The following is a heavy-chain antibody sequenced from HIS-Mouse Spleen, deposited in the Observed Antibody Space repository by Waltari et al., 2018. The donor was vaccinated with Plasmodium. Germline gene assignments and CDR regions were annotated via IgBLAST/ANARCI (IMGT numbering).Heavy chain of an antibody. Sequence: EVQLVESGGGLVQPGGSLRLSCAASGFTFISYWMSWVRQAPGKGVEWVANIKQDGSEKYYVDSVKGRFTISRDNAKTSLYLQMNSLRAEDTAVYYCASSWYWYFDLWGRGTLVTVSS. J-gene: IGHJ2*01. CDR2: IKQDGSEK. V-gene: IGHV3-7*01. CDR3: ASSWYWYFDL. D-gene: IGHD6-13*01. CDR1: GFTFISYW.